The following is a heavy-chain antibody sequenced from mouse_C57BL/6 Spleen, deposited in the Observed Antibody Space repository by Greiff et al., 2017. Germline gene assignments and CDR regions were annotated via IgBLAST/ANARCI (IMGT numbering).Heavy chain of an antibody. CDR3: ATGWLLPAY. Sequence: VQLQQSGPELVKPGASVKISCKASGYTFTDYYMNWVKQSHGKSLEWIGDINPNNGGTSYNQKFKGKATLTVDKSSSTAYMELRSLTSEDSAVYYCATGWLLPAYWGQGTLVTVSA. D-gene: IGHD2-3*01. CDR2: INPNNGGT. J-gene: IGHJ3*01. CDR1: GYTFTDYY. V-gene: IGHV1-26*01.